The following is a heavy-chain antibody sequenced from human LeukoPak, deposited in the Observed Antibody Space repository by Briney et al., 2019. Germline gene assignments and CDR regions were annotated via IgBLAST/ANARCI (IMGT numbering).Heavy chain of an antibody. CDR3: ARETKDLNSPSWGLYDTYYYFDA. V-gene: IGHV3-53*01. CDR2: LYSDGNT. D-gene: IGHD5/OR15-5a*01. J-gene: IGHJ6*03. Sequence: GGSLRLSCAASGFTVITNDMTWVRQAPGKGLEWVSVLYSDGNTKYADSVQGRFTISRDNSKNTLYLEMNSLSPDDTAVYYCARETKDLNSPSWGLYDTYYYFDAWGKGTTVTVSS. CDR1: GFTVITND.